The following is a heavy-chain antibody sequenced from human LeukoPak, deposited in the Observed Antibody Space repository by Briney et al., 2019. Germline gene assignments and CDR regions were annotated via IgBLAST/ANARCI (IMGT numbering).Heavy chain of an antibody. D-gene: IGHD3-10*01. CDR3: AKDLLLWFGGADYYYYGMDV. V-gene: IGHV3-23*01. Sequence: PGGSLRPSCAASGFTFSSYAMSWVRQAPGKGLEWVSAISGSGGSTYYADSVKGRFTISRDNSKNTLYLQMNSLRAEDTAVYYCAKDLLLWFGGADYYYYGMDVWGQGTTVTVSS. J-gene: IGHJ6*02. CDR1: GFTFSSYA. CDR2: ISGSGGST.